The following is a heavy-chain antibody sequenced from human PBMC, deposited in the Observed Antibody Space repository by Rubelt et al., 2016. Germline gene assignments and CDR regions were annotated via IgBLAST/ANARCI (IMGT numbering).Heavy chain of an antibody. Sequence: QVQLQQWGAGLLKPSETLSLTCAVFDGSFSGYYWSWIRQPPGKGLEWIGSIYYSGSTYYNPSLKSRVTISADTSKNQFSLKLSSVTAADTAVYYCARHESYSLILLDPWGQGTLVTVSS. J-gene: IGHJ5*02. CDR2: IYYSGST. D-gene: IGHD2-21*01. CDR1: DGSFSGYY. CDR3: ARHESYSLILLDP. V-gene: IGHV4-34*01.